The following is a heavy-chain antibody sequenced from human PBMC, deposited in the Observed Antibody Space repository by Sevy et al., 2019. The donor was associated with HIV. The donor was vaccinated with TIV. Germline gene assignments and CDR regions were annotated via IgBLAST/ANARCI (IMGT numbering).Heavy chain of an antibody. J-gene: IGHJ3*02. V-gene: IGHV3-30*02. CDR1: GFTFSSYG. CDR3: AKEPYIVVVPAAPIHDAFDI. D-gene: IGHD2-2*01. Sequence: GESLKISCAASGFTFSSYGMHWVRQAPGKGLEWVAFIRYDGSNKYYADSVKGRFTISRDNSKNTLYLQMNSLRAEDTAVYYCAKEPYIVVVPAAPIHDAFDIWGQGTMVTVSS. CDR2: IRYDGSNK.